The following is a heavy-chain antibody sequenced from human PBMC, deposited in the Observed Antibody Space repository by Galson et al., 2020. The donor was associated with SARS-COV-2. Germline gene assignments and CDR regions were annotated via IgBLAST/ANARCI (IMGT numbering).Heavy chain of an antibody. V-gene: IGHV1-69*13. CDR3: ARDQPMVRGVINAN. Sequence: SVKVSCKASGGTFSSYAISWVRQAPGQGLEWMGGIIPIFGTANYAQKFQGRVTITADESTSTAYMELSSLRSEDTAVYYCARDQPMVRGVINANWGQGTLVTVSS. CDR2: IIPIFGTA. CDR1: GGTFSSYA. D-gene: IGHD3-10*01. J-gene: IGHJ4*02.